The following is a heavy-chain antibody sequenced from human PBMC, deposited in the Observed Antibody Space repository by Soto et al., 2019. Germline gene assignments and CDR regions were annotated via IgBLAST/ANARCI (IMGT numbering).Heavy chain of an antibody. CDR1: GGSFSGYY. J-gene: IGHJ6*02. CDR2: INHSGST. D-gene: IGHD6-13*01. CDR3: ARGLPSSCVRYYYYGMDV. Sequence: QVQLQQWGAGLLKPSETLSLTCAVYGGSFSGYYWSWIRQPPRKGLEWIGEINHSGSTNYNPALKSRVSISVDTSKTQFSLKLSSVTAAHTAVYYCARGLPSSCVRYYYYGMDVWGQGTTVTVSS. V-gene: IGHV4-34*01.